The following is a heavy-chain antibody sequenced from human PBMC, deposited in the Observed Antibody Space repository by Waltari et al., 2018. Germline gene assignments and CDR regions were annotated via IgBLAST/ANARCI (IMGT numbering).Heavy chain of an antibody. Sequence: EVQLVESGGAWVQPGRSLRLSCEAPGFTFDDYAMPWVRQAPGKGLEWVSGINWNSGSIGYGDSVKGRFTISRDNARNSLYLQMNSLTTEDTALYYCVKKNDEVYDRNGLVYDAFDMWGQGTMVTVSS. CDR3: VKKNDEVYDRNGLVYDAFDM. V-gene: IGHV3-9*01. J-gene: IGHJ3*02. CDR2: INWNSGSI. CDR1: GFTFDDYA. D-gene: IGHD3-22*01.